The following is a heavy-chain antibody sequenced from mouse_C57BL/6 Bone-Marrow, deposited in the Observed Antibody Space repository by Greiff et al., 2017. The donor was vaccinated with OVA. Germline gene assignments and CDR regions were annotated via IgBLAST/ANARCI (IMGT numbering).Heavy chain of an antibody. Sequence: VQLQQPGAELVKPGASVKMSCKASGYTFTSYWITWVKQRPGQGLEWIGDIYPGSGSTNYNEKFKSKATLTVDTSSSTAYMQLSSLTSEDAAVYYCARWITTVVATDWGQGTTLTVSS. D-gene: IGHD1-1*01. CDR2: IYPGSGST. V-gene: IGHV1-55*01. J-gene: IGHJ2*01. CDR3: ARWITTVVATD. CDR1: GYTFTSYW.